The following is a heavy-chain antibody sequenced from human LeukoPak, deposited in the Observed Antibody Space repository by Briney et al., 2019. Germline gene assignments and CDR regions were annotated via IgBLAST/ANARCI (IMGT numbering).Heavy chain of an antibody. D-gene: IGHD3-22*01. CDR3: AKGGYYDSSGYD. V-gene: IGHV3-43*02. Sequence: GGSLRLSCAASGSTFDDYAMHWVRQAPGKGLEWVSLISGDGGSTYYADSVKGRFTISRDNSKNSLYLQMNSLRTEDTALYYCAKGGYYDSSGYDWGQGTLVTVSS. CDR2: ISGDGGST. J-gene: IGHJ4*02. CDR1: GSTFDDYA.